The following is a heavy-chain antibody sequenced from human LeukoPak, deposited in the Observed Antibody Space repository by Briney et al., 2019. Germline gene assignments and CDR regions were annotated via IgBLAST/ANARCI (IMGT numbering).Heavy chain of an antibody. J-gene: IGHJ4*02. CDR2: IWCDGSNK. Sequence: GGPLRLSCAASGFTFSSYGMHWVRQAPGKGLEWVAVIWCDGSNKYYADSVKGRFTISRDNSKNTLYLQMNSLRAEDTAVYYCASTSGWYEPIDYWGQGTLVTVSS. CDR1: GFTFSSYG. V-gene: IGHV3-33*01. D-gene: IGHD6-19*01. CDR3: ASTSGWYEPIDY.